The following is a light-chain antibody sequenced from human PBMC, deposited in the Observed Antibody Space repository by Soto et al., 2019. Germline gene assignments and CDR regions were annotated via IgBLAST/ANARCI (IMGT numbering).Light chain of an antibody. CDR3: QQYNNWPPVT. V-gene: IGKV3-15*01. CDR1: QSVSSN. Sequence: EIVMTQSPATLSVSPGERATLSCRASQSVSSNLAWYQQKTGQAPRLLIYGASTRATCILARFSGSGSGTEFTLTISSLQSEDFAVYYCQQYNNWPPVTFGGGTKVEIK. J-gene: IGKJ4*01. CDR2: GAS.